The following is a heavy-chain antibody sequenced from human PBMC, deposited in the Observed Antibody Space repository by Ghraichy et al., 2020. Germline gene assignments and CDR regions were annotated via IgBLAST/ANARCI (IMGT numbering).Heavy chain of an antibody. V-gene: IGHV3-30*02. J-gene: IGHJ3*02. CDR1: GFTFSSYG. D-gene: IGHD3-3*01. Sequence: GGSLRLSCAASGFTFSSYGMHWVRQAPGKGLEWVAFIRYDGSNKYYADSVKGRFTISRDNSKNTLYLQMNSLRAEDTAVYYCVAFNLEWLLKDAFDIWGQGTMVTVSS. CDR3: VAFNLEWLLKDAFDI. CDR2: IRYDGSNK.